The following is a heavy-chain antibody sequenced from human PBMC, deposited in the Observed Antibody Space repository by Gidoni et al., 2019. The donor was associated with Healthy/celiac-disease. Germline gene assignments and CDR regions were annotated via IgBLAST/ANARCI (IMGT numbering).Heavy chain of an antibody. CDR3: ARRRRGVAAFDI. CDR2: IYYSGST. Sequence: QLQLQESGPGLVKPSETLSLTCTVSGGSISSSSYYWGWIRQPPGKGLEWIGSIYYSGSTYYNPSLKSRVTISVDTSKNQFSLKLSSVTAADTAVYYCARRRRGVAAFDIWGQGTMVTVSS. D-gene: IGHD3-10*01. CDR1: GGSISSSSYY. V-gene: IGHV4-39*01. J-gene: IGHJ3*02.